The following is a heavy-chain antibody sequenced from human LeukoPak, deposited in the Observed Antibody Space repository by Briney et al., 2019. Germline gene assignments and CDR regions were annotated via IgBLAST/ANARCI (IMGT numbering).Heavy chain of an antibody. CDR1: GFTFSSYS. V-gene: IGHV3-21*01. CDR3: AREGVTTGFDYYGMDV. CDR2: ISSSSSYI. Sequence: GGSPRLSCAASGFTFSSYSMNWVRQAPGKGLEWVSSISSSSSYIYYADSVKGRFTISRDNAKNSLYLQMNSLRAEDTAVYYCAREGVTTGFDYYGMDVWGQGTTVTVSS. D-gene: IGHD4-17*01. J-gene: IGHJ6*02.